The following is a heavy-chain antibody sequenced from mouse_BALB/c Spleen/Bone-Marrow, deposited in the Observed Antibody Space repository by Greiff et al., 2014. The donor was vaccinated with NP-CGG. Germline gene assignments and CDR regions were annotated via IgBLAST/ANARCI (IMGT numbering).Heavy chain of an antibody. CDR3: ARSGATATPFAY. Sequence: QVQLKESGAGLARPGASVKLSCKASGYTFINYCMQWVKQRPGQDLEWIGAIYPGDGDSRYTQKFKGKAALTADKSSSTAYMQLNSLASEDSAVYYCARSGATATPFAYWGQGTLVTVSA. J-gene: IGHJ3*01. V-gene: IGHV1-87*01. D-gene: IGHD1-2*01. CDR2: IYPGDGDS. CDR1: GYTFINYC.